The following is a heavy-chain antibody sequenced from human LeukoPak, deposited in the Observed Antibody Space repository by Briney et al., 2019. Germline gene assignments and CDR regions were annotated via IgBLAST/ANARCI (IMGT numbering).Heavy chain of an antibody. D-gene: IGHD2-2*02. Sequence: SETLSLTCTVSGGSISSSSYYWGWIRQPPGKGLEWIGSIYYSGSTYYNPSLKSRVTISVDTSKNQFSLKLSSVTAADTAVYYCARFPLRAVPAAIFDGFWGQGTLVTVSS. CDR3: ARFPLRAVPAAIFDGF. CDR1: GGSISSSSYY. CDR2: IYYSGST. V-gene: IGHV4-39*07. J-gene: IGHJ4*02.